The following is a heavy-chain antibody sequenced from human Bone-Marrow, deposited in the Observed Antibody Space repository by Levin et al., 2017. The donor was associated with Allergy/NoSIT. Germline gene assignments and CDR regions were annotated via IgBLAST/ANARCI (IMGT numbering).Heavy chain of an antibody. CDR3: ARDQFRRATIGARWFDP. CDR2: IKEDGSEK. V-gene: IGHV3-7*01. CDR1: GFTFRNSW. D-gene: IGHD5-24*01. Sequence: GESLKISCAASGFTFRNSWMSWVRQAPGKGLEWVANIKEDGSEKYYVDSVKGRFTISRDNAKNSLYVQMNSLRAEDTAVYYCARDQFRRATIGARWFDPWGQGTLVTVSS. J-gene: IGHJ5*02.